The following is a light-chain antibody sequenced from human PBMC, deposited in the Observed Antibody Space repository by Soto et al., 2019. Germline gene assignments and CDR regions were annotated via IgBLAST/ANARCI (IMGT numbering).Light chain of an antibody. Sequence: EIVMTQSPATLSVSPGERATLSCRASQSINNNLAWYQQKPGQAPRLLVYGASSRATGIPDRFSGSGSGTDFTLTISRLEPEDFAVYYCQQYGSSPNTFGQGTRLEI. J-gene: IGKJ5*01. CDR2: GAS. CDR1: QSINNN. CDR3: QQYGSSPNT. V-gene: IGKV3-20*01.